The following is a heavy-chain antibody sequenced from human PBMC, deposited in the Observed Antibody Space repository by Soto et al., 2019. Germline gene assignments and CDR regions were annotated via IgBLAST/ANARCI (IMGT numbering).Heavy chain of an antibody. CDR3: TRSQGSSTSLAIYYYYYYGMDV. CDR1: GGTFSSYA. Sequence: QVQLVHSGAEVKKLGSSVKVSCKASGGTFSSYAISWVRQAPGQGLEWMGGIIPISGTANYAQKFQGRVTITADESTSTAYMELSSLRSEDTAVYYCTRSQGSSTSLAIYYYYYYGMDVWGQGTTVTVSS. V-gene: IGHV1-69*01. J-gene: IGHJ6*02. CDR2: IIPISGTA. D-gene: IGHD2-2*01.